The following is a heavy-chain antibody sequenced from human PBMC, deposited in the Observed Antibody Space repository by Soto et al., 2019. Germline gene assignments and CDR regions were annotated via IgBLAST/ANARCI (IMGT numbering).Heavy chain of an antibody. CDR1: GFRFKSFV. Sequence: QVQLVESGGGVVQPGTSLRLSCAASGFRFKSFVMHWVRQAPGKGLEWVAFTSYDGNNKDYGDSVKGRFTVSRDNSQNTLHLQMDLLRPEDTALYYIARWGTTGGFDLWGQGTLVSVSS. CDR2: TSYDGNNK. CDR3: ARWGTTGGFDL. D-gene: IGHD3-16*01. V-gene: IGHV3-30*19. J-gene: IGHJ4*02.